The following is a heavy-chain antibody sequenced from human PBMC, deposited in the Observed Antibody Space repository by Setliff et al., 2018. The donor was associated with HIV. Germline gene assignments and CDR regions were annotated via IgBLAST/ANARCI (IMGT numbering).Heavy chain of an antibody. CDR2: ISAHNGRI. D-gene: IGHD5-12*01. CDR1: GYTFSDYG. J-gene: IGHJ4*02. CDR3: ARDVGRDGYCFDH. V-gene: IGHV1-18*01. Sequence: ASVKVSCKASGYTFSDYGISWVRQAPGQGIEWMGWISAHNGRINYAQKFQGRVTMTTDRTTSTAYMELRSLRSDDTAVDYCARDVGRDGYCFDHWGQGTLVTVSS.